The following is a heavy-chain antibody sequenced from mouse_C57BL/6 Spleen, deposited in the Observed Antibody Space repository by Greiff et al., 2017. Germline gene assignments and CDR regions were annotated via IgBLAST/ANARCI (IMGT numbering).Heavy chain of an antibody. CDR3: ASPFSTVANYYAMDY. Sequence: VQLQQSGAELVKPGASVKISCKASGYAFSSYWMNWVKQRPGKGLEWIGQIYPGDGDTNYNGKFKGKATLTADKSSSTAYMQLSSLTSEDSAVYFCASPFSTVANYYAMDYWGQGTSVTVSS. V-gene: IGHV1-80*01. D-gene: IGHD1-1*01. J-gene: IGHJ4*01. CDR1: GYAFSSYW. CDR2: IYPGDGDT.